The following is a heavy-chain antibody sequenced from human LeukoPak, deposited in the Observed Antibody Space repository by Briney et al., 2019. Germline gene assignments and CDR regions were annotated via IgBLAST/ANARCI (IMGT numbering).Heavy chain of an antibody. CDR3: ARSTYSSSSYYFDY. V-gene: IGHV3-33*01. CDR1: GFTFSNYG. J-gene: IGHJ4*02. D-gene: IGHD6-13*01. Sequence: GRSLRLSCAASGFTFSNYGIHWVRQAPGKGLEWVAVIWSDGINKYYVDCVKGRFTISRDNSKNTLYLQMNSLRADDTAVYYCARSTYSSSSYYFDYWGQGSLVTVSS. CDR2: IWSDGINK.